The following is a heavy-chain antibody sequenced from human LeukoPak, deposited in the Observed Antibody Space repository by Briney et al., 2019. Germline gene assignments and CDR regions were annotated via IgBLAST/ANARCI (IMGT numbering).Heavy chain of an antibody. Sequence: GASVKVSCKASGYTFTGYYMHWVRQAPGQGLEWMGWINPNSGGTNYAQKFQGRVTMTRDTSISTAYMELSRLRSDDTAVYYCARVEAYYYEAVFDYWGQGTLVTVSS. D-gene: IGHD3-22*01. J-gene: IGHJ4*02. CDR2: INPNSGGT. CDR1: GYTFTGYY. CDR3: ARVEAYYYEAVFDY. V-gene: IGHV1-2*02.